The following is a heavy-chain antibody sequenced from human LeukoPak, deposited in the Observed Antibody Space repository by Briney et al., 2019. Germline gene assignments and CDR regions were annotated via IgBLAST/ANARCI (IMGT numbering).Heavy chain of an antibody. J-gene: IGHJ4*02. CDR3: AREDPYYFDY. CDR2: INHSGST. CDR1: DGSISSVSYY. V-gene: IGHV4-39*07. Sequence: SETLSLTCTVSDGSISSVSYYWSWIRQPPGKGLEWIGEINHSGSTNYNPSLKSRVTISVDTSKNQFSLKLSSVTAADTAVYYCAREDPYYFDYWGQGTLVTVSS.